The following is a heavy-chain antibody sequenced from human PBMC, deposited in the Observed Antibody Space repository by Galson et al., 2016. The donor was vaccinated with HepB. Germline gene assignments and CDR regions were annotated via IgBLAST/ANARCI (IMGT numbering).Heavy chain of an antibody. J-gene: IGHJ4*02. CDR3: AKDGRWVSGPLGY. CDR2: ISSSGGTI. CDR1: GFNFGDYY. D-gene: IGHD2-21*01. V-gene: IGHV3-11*04. Sequence: SLRLSCAASGFNFGDYYMSWIRQAPGKGLERLTYISSSGGTIHYADSVKGRFTISRDNAKNSLYLQMNSLRAEDTAVYYCAKDGRWVSGPLGYWGQGTLVTVSS.